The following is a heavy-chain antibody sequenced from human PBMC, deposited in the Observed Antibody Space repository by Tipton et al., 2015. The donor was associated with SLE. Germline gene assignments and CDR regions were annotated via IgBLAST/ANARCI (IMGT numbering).Heavy chain of an antibody. D-gene: IGHD3-3*01. V-gene: IGHV4-59*08. J-gene: IGHJ4*02. CDR2: IYYSGST. CDR1: GGSISSYC. Sequence: TLSLTCTVSGGSISSYCWSWIRQPPGKGLEWIGYIYYSGSTNYNPSLKSRVTISVDTSKNQFSLKLSSVTAADTAVYYCAGTYYDFWSGHRNYFDYWGQGTLVTVSS. CDR3: AGTYYDFWSGHRNYFDY.